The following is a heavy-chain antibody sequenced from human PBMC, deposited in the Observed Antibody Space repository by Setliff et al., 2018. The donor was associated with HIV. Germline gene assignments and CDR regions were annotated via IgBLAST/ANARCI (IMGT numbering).Heavy chain of an antibody. CDR2: INSDGSTT. D-gene: IGHD3-22*01. CDR3: ARYYDSSGYFYYMDV. Sequence: GGSLRLSCAASGFTFSRYWMHWVRQAPGKGLVWVSRINSDGSTTSYADSVKGRFTISRDNAKNTLYLQMNRLRDEDTAMYYCARYYDSSGYFYYMDVWGKGTTVTV. J-gene: IGHJ6*03. CDR1: GFTFSRYW. V-gene: IGHV3-74*01.